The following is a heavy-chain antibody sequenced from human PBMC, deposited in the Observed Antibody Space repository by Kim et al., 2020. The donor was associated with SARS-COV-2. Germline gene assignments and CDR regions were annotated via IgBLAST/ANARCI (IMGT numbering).Heavy chain of an antibody. CDR2: MNPNSGNT. J-gene: IGHJ6*02. D-gene: IGHD5-18*01. CDR3: ARGGRREGQLWKYYYYGMDV. CDR1: GYTFTSYD. V-gene: IGHV1-8*01. Sequence: ASVKVSCKASGYTFTSYDINWVRQATGQGLEWMGWMNPNSGNTGYAQKFQGRVTMTRNTSISTAYMELSSLRSEDTAVYYCARGGRREGQLWKYYYYGMDVWGQGTTVTVSS.